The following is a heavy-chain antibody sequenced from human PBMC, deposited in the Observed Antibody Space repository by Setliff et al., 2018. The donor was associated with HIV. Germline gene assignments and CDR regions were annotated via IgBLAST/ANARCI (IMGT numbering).Heavy chain of an antibody. CDR2: IYHSGKT. V-gene: IGHV4-59*04. D-gene: IGHD2-2*01. CDR1: GGSISSHF. J-gene: IGHJ4*02. Sequence: PSETLSLTCTVSGGSISSHFWNWVRQPPGQGLEWIGSIYHSGKTYSNPSLKSRVTVSVDTSMNQFSLSLNSVTAADTAVYYCARGSCFNTGCLDSWGQGALVTVSS. CDR3: ARGSCFNTGCLDS.